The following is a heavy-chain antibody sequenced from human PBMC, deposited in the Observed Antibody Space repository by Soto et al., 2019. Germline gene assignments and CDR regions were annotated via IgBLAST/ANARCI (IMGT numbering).Heavy chain of an antibody. V-gene: IGHV4-34*01. CDR3: ARGGYDILTGCNWFDP. CDR2: INHSGST. CDR1: GGSFSGYY. Sequence: QVQLQQWGAGLLKPSETLSLTCAVYGGSFSGYYWSWIRQPPGKGLEWIGEINHSGSTNYNPSLKSRVTISVDTSKNQCSLKLSSVTAADTAVYYCARGGYDILTGCNWFDPWGQGTLVTVSS. J-gene: IGHJ5*02. D-gene: IGHD3-9*01.